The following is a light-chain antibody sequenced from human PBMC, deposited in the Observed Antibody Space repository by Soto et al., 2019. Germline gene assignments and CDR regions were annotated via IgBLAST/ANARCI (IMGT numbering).Light chain of an antibody. CDR2: STN. V-gene: IGLV8-61*01. CDR3: VLYMGSGLWV. CDR1: SGSVSTSYY. J-gene: IGLJ3*02. Sequence: QTVVTQEPSFSVSPGRTVTLTCGLSSGSVSTSYYPSWYQQTPGQAPRTLIYSTNTRPSGVPDRFSGSSLGNKAALTITGVKGDDESDYYCVLYMGSGLWVFGGGTKLTVL.